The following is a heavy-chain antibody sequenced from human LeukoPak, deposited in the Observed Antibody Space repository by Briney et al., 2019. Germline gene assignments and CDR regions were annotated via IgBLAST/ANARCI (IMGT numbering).Heavy chain of an antibody. J-gene: IGHJ2*01. CDR1: GYSFTSYW. V-gene: IGHV5-51*01. D-gene: IGHD3-22*01. CDR3: ARPYYDSSGYHNWYFDL. Sequence: GESLKISCKGSGYSFTSYWIGWVRQMPGKGLEWMGIIYPGDSDTRYSPSFQGQVTISADKSISTAYLQWSSLKASDTAMYYCARPYYDSSGYHNWYFDLWGRGTLVTVSS. CDR2: IYPGDSDT.